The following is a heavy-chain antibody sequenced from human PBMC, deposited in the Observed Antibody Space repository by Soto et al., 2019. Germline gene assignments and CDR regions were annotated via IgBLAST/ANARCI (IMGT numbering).Heavy chain of an antibody. Sequence: ASVKVSCKASGYTFTSYAMHWVRQAPGQRLEWMGWISAYNGNTNYAQKLQGRVTMTTDTSTSTAYMELRSLRSDDTAVYYCAREGDILTGYYYGSGFDYWGQGTLVTVSS. CDR3: AREGDILTGYYYGSGFDY. V-gene: IGHV1-18*01. D-gene: IGHD3-9*01. CDR1: GYTFTSYA. CDR2: ISAYNGNT. J-gene: IGHJ4*02.